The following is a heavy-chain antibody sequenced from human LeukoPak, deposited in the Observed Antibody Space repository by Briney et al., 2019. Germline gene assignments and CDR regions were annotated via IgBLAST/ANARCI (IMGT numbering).Heavy chain of an antibody. J-gene: IGHJ4*02. CDR3: ASSATGEFDYFDY. V-gene: IGHV4-59*08. Sequence: KASETLSLTCTVSGGSISSYYWSWIRQPPGKGLEWIGYIYYSGSTNYNPSLKSRVTISVDTSKNQFSLKLSSVTAADTAVYYCASSATGEFDYFDYWGQGTLVTVSS. D-gene: IGHD7-27*01. CDR2: IYYSGST. CDR1: GGSISSYY.